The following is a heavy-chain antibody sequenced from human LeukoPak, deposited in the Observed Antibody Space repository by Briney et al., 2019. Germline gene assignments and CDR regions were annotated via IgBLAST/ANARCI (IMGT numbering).Heavy chain of an antibody. CDR3: AKDRHYDSSTRWSFDI. V-gene: IGHV3-23*01. CDR1: GFTFSSYA. J-gene: IGHJ3*02. D-gene: IGHD3-22*01. CDR2: ISGSGGST. Sequence: PGGSLRLSCAASGFTFSSYAMSWVRQAPGKGLEWVSAISGSGGSTYYADSVKGRFTISRDNSKSTLYLQMNSLRAEDTAVYYCAKDRHYDSSTRWSFDIWGQGTMVTVSS.